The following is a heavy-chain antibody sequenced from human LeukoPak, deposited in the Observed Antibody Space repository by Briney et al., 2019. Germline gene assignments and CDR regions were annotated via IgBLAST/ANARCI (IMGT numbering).Heavy chain of an antibody. CDR3: AHGTISSCFDY. J-gene: IGHJ4*02. D-gene: IGHD6-13*01. Sequence: SGPTLVKPTQTLTLTCTFSGFSLSTSGVGVGWIRLPPGKALESLALIYWDDDKRYSPSLKGRLTITKDTSKNQVVLTMTNMDPVVTATYYCAHGTISSCFDYWGEGTLVTVSS. V-gene: IGHV2-5*02. CDR1: GFSLSTSGVG. CDR2: IYWDDDK.